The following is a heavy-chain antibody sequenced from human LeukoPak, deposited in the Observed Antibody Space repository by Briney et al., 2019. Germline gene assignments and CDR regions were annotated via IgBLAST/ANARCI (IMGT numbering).Heavy chain of an antibody. CDR1: GFTFSSYS. CDR3: ARARITVPGGDY. V-gene: IGHV3-7*01. D-gene: IGHD6-19*01. J-gene: IGHJ4*02. Sequence: GGSLRLSCAASGFTFSSYSMNWVRQAPGKGLEWVANIKQDGSAIYYVDSVKGRFTISRDNAKNSLFLQMSSLRAEDTAVYYCARARITVPGGDYWGQGTLVTVSS. CDR2: IKQDGSAI.